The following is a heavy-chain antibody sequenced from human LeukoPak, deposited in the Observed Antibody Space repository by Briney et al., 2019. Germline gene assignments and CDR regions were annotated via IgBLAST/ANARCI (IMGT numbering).Heavy chain of an antibody. CDR3: ARVVPSSSSSGWYFDY. Sequence: PPGGSLRLSCAASGFTFDDYAMHWVRQAPGKGLEWVSGISWNSGSIGYADSVKGRFTISRDNAKNSLYLQMNSLRAEDTALYYCARVVPSSSSSGWYFDYWGQGTLVTVSS. CDR2: ISWNSGSI. V-gene: IGHV3-9*01. D-gene: IGHD6-13*01. CDR1: GFTFDDYA. J-gene: IGHJ4*02.